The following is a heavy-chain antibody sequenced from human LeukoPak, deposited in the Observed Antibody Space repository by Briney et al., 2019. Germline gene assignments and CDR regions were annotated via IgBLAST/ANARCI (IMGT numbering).Heavy chain of an antibody. V-gene: IGHV1-2*02. Sequence: ASVKVSCKASGYTFTSYDINWVRQAPGQGLEWMGWINPNSGGTNYAQKFQGRVTMTGDASISTAYMELSRLRSDDTAVYYCARDPRQLGLHFYYYYMGVWGKGTTVTVSS. CDR1: GYTFTSYD. CDR3: ARDPRQLGLHFYYYYMGV. CDR2: INPNSGGT. J-gene: IGHJ6*03. D-gene: IGHD6-13*01.